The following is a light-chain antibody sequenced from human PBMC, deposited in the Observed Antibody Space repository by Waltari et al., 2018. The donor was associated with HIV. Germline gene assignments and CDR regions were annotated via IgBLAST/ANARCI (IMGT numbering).Light chain of an antibody. J-gene: IGLJ2*01. CDR2: DDS. V-gene: IGLV3-21*02. Sequence: SYVLTQSPSVSVAPGQTARITCGGNNIGSKSVHWYQQKPGQAPVLVVYDDSDRPSGIPGRFSGSNSGNTATLTISRVEAGDEADYYCQVWDSSSDQEVFGGGTKLTVL. CDR1: NIGSKS. CDR3: QVWDSSSDQEV.